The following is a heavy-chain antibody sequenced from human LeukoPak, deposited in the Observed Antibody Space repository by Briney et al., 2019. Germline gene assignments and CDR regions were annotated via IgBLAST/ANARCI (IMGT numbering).Heavy chain of an antibody. CDR3: ARDFGVVVVAAADY. J-gene: IGHJ4*02. D-gene: IGHD2-15*01. Sequence: ASVKVSCKASGYTFTSYGISWVRHAPGQGLEWMGWISAYNGNTNYAQKLQGRVTMTTDTSTSTAYMELRSLRSDDTAVYYCARDFGVVVVAAADYWGQGTLVTVSS. V-gene: IGHV1-18*01. CDR2: ISAYNGNT. CDR1: GYTFTSYG.